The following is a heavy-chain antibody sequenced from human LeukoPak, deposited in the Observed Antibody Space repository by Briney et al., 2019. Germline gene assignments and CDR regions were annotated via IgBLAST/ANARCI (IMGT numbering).Heavy chain of an antibody. D-gene: IGHD3-10*01. CDR1: GFTFDDYA. J-gene: IGHJ4*02. CDR3: AKDLAFGITLRRGSNSHKGY. V-gene: IGHV3-9*01. CDR2: ISWNSGTI. Sequence: GGSLRLFCAASGFTFDDYAMHWVRQAPGKGLEWVSVISWNSGTIVYADSVKGRFTISRDNAKNSVYLQMNSLRAEDTALYYCAKDLAFGITLRRGSNSHKGYWGQGTLVTVSS.